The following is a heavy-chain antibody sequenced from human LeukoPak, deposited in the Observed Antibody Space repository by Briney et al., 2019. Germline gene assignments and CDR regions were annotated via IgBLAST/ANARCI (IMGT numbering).Heavy chain of an antibody. Sequence: GGSLRLSCTASGFPFSRYWMSWVRQAPGKGLEWVANIKPDGSEKYSVDSVKGRFTISRDNAKNSLYLQMNSLRAEDTAVYYCARDTSGSDPEHWARWGQGTLVIVSS. J-gene: IGHJ4*02. CDR2: IKPDGSEK. D-gene: IGHD5-12*01. CDR3: ARDTSGSDPEHWAR. CDR1: GFPFSRYW. V-gene: IGHV3-7*05.